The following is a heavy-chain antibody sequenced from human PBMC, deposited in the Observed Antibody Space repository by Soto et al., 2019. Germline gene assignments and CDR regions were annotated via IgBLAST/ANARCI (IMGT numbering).Heavy chain of an antibody. CDR2: IIPIFGTA. CDR1: GGTFSSYA. CDR3: ASMASQPSPGGYYYYGMDV. V-gene: IGHV1-69*01. D-gene: IGHD3-10*01. J-gene: IGHJ6*02. Sequence: QVQLVQSGAEVKKPGSSVKVSCKASGGTFSSYAISWVRQAPGQGLEWMGGIIPIFGTANYAQKFQGRVTITADESTSTAYMELSSLRSDDTAVYYCASMASQPSPGGYYYYGMDVWGQGTTVTVSS.